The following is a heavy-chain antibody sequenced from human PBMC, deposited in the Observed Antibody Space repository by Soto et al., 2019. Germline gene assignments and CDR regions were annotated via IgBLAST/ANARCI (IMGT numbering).Heavy chain of an antibody. CDR3: TRGQGNH. V-gene: IGHV1-8*01. CDR1: GYTFTSYD. CDR2: MNPFSGNA. Sequence: QVQLVQSGAEVKKPGASVRVSCKASGYTFTSYDIYWVRQATGQGLEWMGWMNPFSGNAVYTQKFQDRVTMTRDTSINTAYMEMSGLRYEEPAVYYCTRGQGNHWGQGSLVTVSS. J-gene: IGHJ4*02.